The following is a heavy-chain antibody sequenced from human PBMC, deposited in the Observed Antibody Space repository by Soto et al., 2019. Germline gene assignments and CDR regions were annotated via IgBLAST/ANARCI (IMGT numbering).Heavy chain of an antibody. D-gene: IGHD3-16*01. CDR2: IIPIFGTA. J-gene: IGHJ5*02. CDR1: GGTFSSYA. Sequence: QVQLVQSGAEVKKPGSSVKVSCKASGGTFSSYAISWVRQAPGQGLEWMGGIIPIFGTANYAQTFQGRVTITADESTSTAYMELSSLRSEDTAVYYCASSPSSPYALTWFDPWGQGTLVTVSS. V-gene: IGHV1-69*01. CDR3: ASSPSSPYALTWFDP.